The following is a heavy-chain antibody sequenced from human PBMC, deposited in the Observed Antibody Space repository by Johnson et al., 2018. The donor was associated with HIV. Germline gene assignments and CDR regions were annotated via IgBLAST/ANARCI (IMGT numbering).Heavy chain of an antibody. CDR3: ARSGGYPNAFDI. D-gene: IGHD6-13*01. CDR2: IWYDGSNK. Sequence: QVQLVESGGGLVQPGGSLRLSCAASGFTFSSYAMSWVRQAPGKGLEWVAVIWYDGSNKYYADSVKGRFTISRDNSKNSLFLQRNRLRVEDTAGYYCARSGGYPNAFDIWGQGAMVTVSS. V-gene: IGHV3-33*08. J-gene: IGHJ3*02. CDR1: GFTFSSYA.